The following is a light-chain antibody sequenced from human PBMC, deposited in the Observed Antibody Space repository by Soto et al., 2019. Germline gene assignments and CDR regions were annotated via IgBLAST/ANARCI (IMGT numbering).Light chain of an antibody. Sequence: EIVLTQSPGTLSLSPGERATLSCRASQSVSSSYLAWYQQKPGQAPRLLIYGASSRATGIPDRFSGSGSGTDFTLTIIRLEPEDFAVYYCQQYGSSWITFGQGKRLENK. J-gene: IGKJ5*01. CDR2: GAS. CDR3: QQYGSSWIT. CDR1: QSVSSSY. V-gene: IGKV3-20*01.